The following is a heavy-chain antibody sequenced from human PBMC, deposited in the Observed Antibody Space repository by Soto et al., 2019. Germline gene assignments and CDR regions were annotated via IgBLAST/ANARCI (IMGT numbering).Heavy chain of an antibody. CDR2: IFSNDEK. CDR3: APIPYDSTGYYYPV. D-gene: IGHD3-22*01. CDR1: GFSLKNSRLG. Sequence: QVTLRESGPVLVDPTETLTLTCTVSGFSLKNSRLGVSWMRQPPGKALEWLAHIFSNDEKSYRTSLKRRLTISNDTSKSQVVLAMTNMDPVDTATYYCAPIPYDSTGYYYPVWGQGTLVTVSS. V-gene: IGHV2-26*01. J-gene: IGHJ4*02.